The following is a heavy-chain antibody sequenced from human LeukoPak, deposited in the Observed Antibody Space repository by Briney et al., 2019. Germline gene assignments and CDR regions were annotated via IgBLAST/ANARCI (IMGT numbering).Heavy chain of an antibody. J-gene: IGHJ5*02. CDR2: ISYEGSNK. D-gene: IGHD4-17*01. V-gene: IGHV3-30*04. Sequence: GGSLRLSCAASGFTFRSYLMHWVRQAPGKGLEWVAVISYEGSNKYYADSLKGRFTISRDNSKNTLYLQMNSLRSEDTAVYYCARDATGDGDLESWGQGTLVTVSP. CDR1: GFTFRSYL. CDR3: ARDATGDGDLES.